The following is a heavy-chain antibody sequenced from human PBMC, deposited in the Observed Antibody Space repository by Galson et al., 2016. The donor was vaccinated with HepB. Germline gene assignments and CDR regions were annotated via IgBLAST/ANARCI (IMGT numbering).Heavy chain of an antibody. CDR2: ISGRSKAT. D-gene: IGHD4-11*01. CDR1: GFIFNTYY. V-gene: IGHV3-48*02. CDR3: ARGDYSLYSLDY. Sequence: SLRLSCAASGFIFNTYYMNWVRQAPGKGLEWVSYISGRSKATQYADSVKGRFTISRDNAKNSVYLQMDSLRDDDTAVYYCARGDYSLYSLDYWGQGTLVTGSS. J-gene: IGHJ4*02.